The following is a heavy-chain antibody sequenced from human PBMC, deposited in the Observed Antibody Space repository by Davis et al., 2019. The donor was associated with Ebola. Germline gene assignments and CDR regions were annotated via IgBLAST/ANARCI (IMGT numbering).Heavy chain of an antibody. Sequence: GESLKISCAASGFTFSSYAMSWVRQAPGKGLEWVSAISGSGGSTYYADSVKGRFTISRDNSKNSLYLQMNSLRAEDTAVYYCARGRGGNFDYWGQGTLVTVSS. CDR1: GFTFSSYA. J-gene: IGHJ4*02. CDR3: ARGRGGNFDY. V-gene: IGHV3-23*01. D-gene: IGHD2-15*01. CDR2: ISGSGGST.